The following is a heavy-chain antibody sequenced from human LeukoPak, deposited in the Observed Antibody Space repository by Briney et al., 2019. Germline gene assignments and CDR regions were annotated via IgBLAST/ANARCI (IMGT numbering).Heavy chain of an antibody. CDR1: GGSLTSYY. CDR2: IDTGGST. J-gene: IGHJ4*02. V-gene: IGHV4-4*07. CDR3: ARDYYDNSGFHLIFDY. D-gene: IGHD3-22*01. Sequence: SETLSLTCTVSGGSLTSYYFTWIRQPAGKGLEWIGRIDTGGSTNFNPSLESRVTMSVDTSKNQSSLKLNSVTAVDTAVYYCARDYYDNSGFHLIFDYWGQGILVTVSS.